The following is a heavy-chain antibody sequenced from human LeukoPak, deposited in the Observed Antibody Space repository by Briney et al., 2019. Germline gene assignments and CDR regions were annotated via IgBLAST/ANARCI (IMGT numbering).Heavy chain of an antibody. CDR1: GFTFSSYG. Sequence: GRSLRLSCAASGFTFSSYGMHWVRQAPGKGLEWVAVISYDGSNKYYADSVRGRFTISRDNSKNTLYLQVNSLRAEDTAVYYCARDQGKGYYYYGMDVWGQGTTVTVSS. CDR3: ARDQGKGYYYYGMDV. J-gene: IGHJ6*02. CDR2: ISYDGSNK. V-gene: IGHV3-30*03.